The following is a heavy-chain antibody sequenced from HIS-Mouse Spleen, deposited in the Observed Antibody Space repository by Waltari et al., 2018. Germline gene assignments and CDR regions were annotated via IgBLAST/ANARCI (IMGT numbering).Heavy chain of an antibody. CDR2: IYYSGST. CDR3: AREFGLLPPISSRDYDAFDI. CDR1: GGSISSSSYY. V-gene: IGHV4-39*07. J-gene: IGHJ3*02. D-gene: IGHD3-10*01. Sequence: QLQLQESGPGLVKPSETLSLTFTVSGGSISSSSYYWGWIRPPPGKGLEWIGSIYYSGSTYYNPSLKSRVTISVDTSKNQFSLKLSSVTAADTAVYYCAREFGLLPPISSRDYDAFDIWGQGTMVTVSS.